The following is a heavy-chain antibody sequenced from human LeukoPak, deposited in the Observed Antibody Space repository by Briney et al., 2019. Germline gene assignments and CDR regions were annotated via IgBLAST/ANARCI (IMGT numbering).Heavy chain of an antibody. CDR2: IYSDGSST. Sequence: GGSLRLSCAASGFTFRNYWMHWVRQVPGKGLVWVSRIYSDGSSTNYADSVKGRFTISKDNAKNTLYLQMSSLRAEDTAVYYCTRDTSHDGFDYWGQGNLVTVS. V-gene: IGHV3-74*01. CDR3: TRDTSHDGFDY. J-gene: IGHJ4*02. CDR1: GFTFRNYW.